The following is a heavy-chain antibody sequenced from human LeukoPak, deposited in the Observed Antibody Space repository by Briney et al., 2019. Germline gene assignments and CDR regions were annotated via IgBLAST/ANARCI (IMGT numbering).Heavy chain of an antibody. CDR3: AREADYDDGMDV. Sequence: ASVKVSCKAFGYTFISFYVHWVRQAPGQGLEWMGMINPSGGSTSYAQKFQGRVTMTRDTSTSTVYMELSSLRSEDTAVYYCAREADYDDGMDVWGQGTTVTVSS. V-gene: IGHV1-46*01. J-gene: IGHJ6*02. CDR2: INPSGGST. CDR1: GYTFISFY. D-gene: IGHD3-22*01.